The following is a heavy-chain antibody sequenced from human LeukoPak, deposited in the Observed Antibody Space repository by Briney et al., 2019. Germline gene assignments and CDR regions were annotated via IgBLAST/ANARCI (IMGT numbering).Heavy chain of an antibody. D-gene: IGHD3-22*01. CDR2: IYYSGST. CDR1: GGSISSGGYY. V-gene: IGHV4-31*03. Sequence: PSQTLSLTCTVSGGSISSGGYYWSWIRHHPGKGLEWIGYIYYSGSTYYNPSLKSRVTISVDTSKNQFSLKLSSVTAADTAVYYCASRYYYDSSGYYPFGYWGQGALVTVSS. CDR3: ASRYYYDSSGYYPFGY. J-gene: IGHJ4*02.